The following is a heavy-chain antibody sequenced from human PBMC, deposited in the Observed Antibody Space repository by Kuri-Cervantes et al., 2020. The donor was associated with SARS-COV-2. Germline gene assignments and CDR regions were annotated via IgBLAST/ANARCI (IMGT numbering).Heavy chain of an antibody. J-gene: IGHJ4*02. CDR1: GVSFSGYY. D-gene: IGHD6-13*01. CDR2: INHSGST. V-gene: IGHV4-34*01. CDR3: ARVDGYSSSLNFDY. Sequence: SETLSLTCAVYGVSFSGYYWSWIRQPPGKGLEWIGEINHSGSTNYNPSLKSRVTISVDTSKNQFSLKLSSVTAADTAVYYCARVDGYSSSLNFDYWGQGTLVTVSS.